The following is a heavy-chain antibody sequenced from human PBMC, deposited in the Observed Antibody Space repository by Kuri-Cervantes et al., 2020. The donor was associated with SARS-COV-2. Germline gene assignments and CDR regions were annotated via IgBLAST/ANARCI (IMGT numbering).Heavy chain of an antibody. V-gene: IGHV3-74*01. CDR3: ARARSSPIDY. CDR1: GFTFSSYW. J-gene: IGHJ4*02. CDR2: INSDGSST. Sequence: GESLKISCAASGFTFSSYWMHWVRQAPGKGLVWVPRINSDGSSTSYADSVKGRFTISRDNAKNTLYPQMNSLRAEDTAVYYCARARSSPIDYWGQGTLVTVSS.